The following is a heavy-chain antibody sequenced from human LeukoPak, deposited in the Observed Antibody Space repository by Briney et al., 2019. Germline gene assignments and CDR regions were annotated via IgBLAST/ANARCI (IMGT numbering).Heavy chain of an antibody. D-gene: IGHD1-26*01. CDR3: ARDSGSYDY. J-gene: IGHJ4*02. CDR1: GYSISSGYY. Sequence: KPSETLSLTCTVSGYSISSGYYWGWIRQPPGKGLEWIGSNYHSGSTYYNPSLKSRVTISVDTSKNQFSLKLSSVTAADTAVYYCARDSGSYDYWGQGTLVTVSS. CDR2: NYHSGST. V-gene: IGHV4-38-2*02.